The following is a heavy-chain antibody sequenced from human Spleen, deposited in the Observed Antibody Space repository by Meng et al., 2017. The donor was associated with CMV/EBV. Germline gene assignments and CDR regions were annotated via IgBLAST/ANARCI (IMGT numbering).Heavy chain of an antibody. V-gene: IGHV4-61*08. CDR1: GDSVSRNDYY. Sequence: SETLSLTCSVSGDSVSRNDYYWSWIRQSPGKGLEWIGHIYYRGSTDYNPSLKSRVTMSVDTSKSQFSLKLSSVTAADTAVYYCARSFYPRWYFDLWGRGTLVTVSS. J-gene: IGHJ2*01. CDR2: IYYRGST. D-gene: IGHD3-16*02. CDR3: ARSFYPRWYFDL.